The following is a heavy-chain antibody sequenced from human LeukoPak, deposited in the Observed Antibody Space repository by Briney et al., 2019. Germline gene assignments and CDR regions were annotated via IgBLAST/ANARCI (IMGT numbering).Heavy chain of an antibody. CDR3: ARDNSSSWLEDYFDY. CDR2: ISYDGSNK. D-gene: IGHD6-13*01. V-gene: IGHV3-30*04. J-gene: IGHJ4*02. CDR1: GFTFSSYA. Sequence: GRSLRLSCAASGFTFSSYAMHWVRQAPGKGLGWVAVISYDGSNKYYADSVKGRFTISRDNSKNTLYLQMNSLRAEDTAVYYCARDNSSSWLEDYFDYWGQGTLVTVSS.